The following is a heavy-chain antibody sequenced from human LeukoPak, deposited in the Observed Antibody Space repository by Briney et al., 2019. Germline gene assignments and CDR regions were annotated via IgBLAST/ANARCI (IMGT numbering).Heavy chain of an antibody. J-gene: IGHJ6*02. CDR1: GYTFTGYY. D-gene: IGHD3-10*01. Sequence: WASVKVSCKASGYTFTGYYMHWVRQAPGQGLEWMGWINPNSGGTNYAQKFQGWVTMTRDTSISTAYMELSRLRSDDTAVYYCARASLYYYGSGSYSKSDYYGMDVWGQGTTVTVSS. CDR2: INPNSGGT. CDR3: ARASLYYYGSGSYSKSDYYGMDV. V-gene: IGHV1-2*04.